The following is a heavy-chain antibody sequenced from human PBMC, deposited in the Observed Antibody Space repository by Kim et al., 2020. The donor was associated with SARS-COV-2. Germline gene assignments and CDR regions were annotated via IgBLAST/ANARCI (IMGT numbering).Heavy chain of an antibody. Sequence: ANYAQKFQGRVTITADESTSTAYMELSSLRSEDTAVYYCARDRGSGWRLWGQGTLVTVSS. D-gene: IGHD6-19*01. J-gene: IGHJ4*02. CDR3: ARDRGSGWRL. CDR2: A. V-gene: IGHV1-69*01.